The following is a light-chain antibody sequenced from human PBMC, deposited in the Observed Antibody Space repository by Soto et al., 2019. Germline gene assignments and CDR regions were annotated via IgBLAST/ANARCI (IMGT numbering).Light chain of an antibody. CDR2: KAS. V-gene: IGKV1-5*03. Sequence: DILMTQSPSTLSASVGDTVAITCRASQTISSWVAWYQQKPGRAPKLLIYKASSLESGVPSRFSGSGSGTEFTLTISSLQPDDFATYYCQHYKMYSPWTFGQGTKVDIK. CDR1: QTISSW. CDR3: QHYKMYSPWT. J-gene: IGKJ1*01.